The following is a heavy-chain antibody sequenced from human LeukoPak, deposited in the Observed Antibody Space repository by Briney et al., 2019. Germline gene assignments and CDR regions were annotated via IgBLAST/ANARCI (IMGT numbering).Heavy chain of an antibody. J-gene: IGHJ4*02. Sequence: GGSLRLSCAVSGFTFSDYYMSWIRQAPGKGLEWVSDISSRSYTNYADSVKGRFTISRDNAKNSLYLQMNSLRADDTAVYYCARVELGVSVDYWGQGALVTVSS. D-gene: IGHD7-27*01. V-gene: IGHV3-11*05. CDR2: ISSRSYT. CDR3: ARVELGVSVDY. CDR1: GFTFSDYY.